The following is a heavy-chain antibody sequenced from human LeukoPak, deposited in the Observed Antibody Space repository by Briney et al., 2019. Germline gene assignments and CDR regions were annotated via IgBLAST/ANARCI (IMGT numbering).Heavy chain of an antibody. V-gene: IGHV1-2*02. CDR3: ARRYEPYCSGGSCYGRDYYYYMDV. CDR2: INPNSGGT. CDR1: GYTFTGYY. D-gene: IGHD2-15*01. Sequence: ASVKVSCKASGYTFTGYYMHWVRQAPGQGLEWMGWINPNSGGTNYAQKFQGRVTMTRDTSISTAYMELSSLRSEDTAVYYCARRYEPYCSGGSCYGRDYYYYMDVWGKGTTVTVSS. J-gene: IGHJ6*03.